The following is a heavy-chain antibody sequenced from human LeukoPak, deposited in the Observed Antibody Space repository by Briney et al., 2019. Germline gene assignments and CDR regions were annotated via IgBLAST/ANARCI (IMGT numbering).Heavy chain of an antibody. CDR2: IDPSDSYT. CDR3: ARQRGTVTYYYHAMDV. J-gene: IGHJ6*02. D-gene: IGHD4-11*01. Sequence: GESLRISCKGSGYSFTSYWINWVRQMPGKGLEWMGRIDPSDSYTIYSPSFQGHVTISADKSISTAYLQWNSLKASDTAIYFCARQRGTVTYYYHAMDVWGQGTTVTVSS. V-gene: IGHV5-10-1*01. CDR1: GYSFTSYW.